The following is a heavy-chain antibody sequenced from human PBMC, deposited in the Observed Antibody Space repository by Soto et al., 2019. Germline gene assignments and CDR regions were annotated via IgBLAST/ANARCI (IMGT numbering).Heavy chain of an antibody. J-gene: IGHJ4*02. Sequence: QLQLQESGSGLVKPSQTLSLTCAVSGGSISSGGYSWSWIRQPPGKGLEWIGYIYHSGSTYYNPSLKSRVLVSVDRPNNQFSLKLSSVTAADTAVYYGARGRNPLYFDYWGQGTLVTVSS. V-gene: IGHV4-30-2*01. CDR3: ARGRNPLYFDY. CDR2: IYHSGST. CDR1: GGSISSGGYS.